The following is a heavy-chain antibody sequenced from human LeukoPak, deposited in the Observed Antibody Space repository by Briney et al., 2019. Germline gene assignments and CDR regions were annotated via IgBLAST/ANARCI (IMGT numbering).Heavy chain of an antibody. V-gene: IGHV4-39*01. D-gene: IGHD3-3*01. CDR1: GGSISSGTYY. CDR2: IYYGGST. J-gene: IGHJ6*02. CDR3: ARGLLRFPDV. Sequence: SETLSLTCTVSGGSISSGTYYWGWIRHPPGKGLEWIATIYYGGSTFYNPSLKSRVTISVDTSKHQFSLRLSSVTAADTAVYYCARGLLRFPDVWGQGTTVTVS.